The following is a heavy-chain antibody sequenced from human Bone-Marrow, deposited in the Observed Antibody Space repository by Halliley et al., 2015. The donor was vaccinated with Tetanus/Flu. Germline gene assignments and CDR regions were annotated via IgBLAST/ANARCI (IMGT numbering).Heavy chain of an antibody. CDR2: IYPLDSDT. CDR1: GFTFSSYS. J-gene: IGHJ4*02. Sequence: SLRLSCAASGFTFSSYSMNWVRQAPGKGLEWMGIIYPLDSDTRYSPSFQGQVTISADKSINTAYLLWSSLKASDTAMYYCARQPRGDFDHWGQGTLVTVSS. CDR3: ARQPRGDFDH. V-gene: IGHV5-51*01.